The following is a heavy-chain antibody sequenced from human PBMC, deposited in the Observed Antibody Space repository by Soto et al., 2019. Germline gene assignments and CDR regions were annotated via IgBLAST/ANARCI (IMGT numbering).Heavy chain of an antibody. D-gene: IGHD3-10*01. J-gene: IGHJ4*02. CDR1: GLTLSNYW. V-gene: IGHV3-74*01. CDR3: ANIESASVVWFGDSHLDY. CDR2: INGDGSST. Sequence: EVQSVESGGGLVQPGGSLRLSCAASGLTLSNYWMYWVRQAPGKGPVWVSRINGDGSSTSYADSVKGRFTTSRDNARNTLYLQMNSLRVEDTAVYYCANIESASVVWFGDSHLDYWGQGTLVTVSS.